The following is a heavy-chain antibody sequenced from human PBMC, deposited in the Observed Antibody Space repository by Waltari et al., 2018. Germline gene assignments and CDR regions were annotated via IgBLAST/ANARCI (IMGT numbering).Heavy chain of an antibody. V-gene: IGHV4-61*01. J-gene: IGHJ4*02. CDR2: IYYSGST. D-gene: IGHD4-17*01. CDR3: ARAKYGDYSFGY. CDR1: GGSVSSGSYY. Sequence: QVQLQESGPGLVKPSETLSLTCTVSGGSVSSGSYYWSWIRQPLGKGLEWIGYIYYSGSTNYNPSLKSRVTISVDTSKNQFSLKLSSVTAADTAVYYCARAKYGDYSFGYWGQGTLVTVSS.